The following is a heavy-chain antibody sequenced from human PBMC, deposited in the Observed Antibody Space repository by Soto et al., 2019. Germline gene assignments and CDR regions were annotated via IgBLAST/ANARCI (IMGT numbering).Heavy chain of an antibody. Sequence: PGGSLRLSCISSGFTFMTYTMNWVRQAPGKGLEWVSGIRGFSPYTFYAESVKGRFTISRDNAKNSLFLQMNSLRAEDTAVYYCARDRGYDAHDFYYNAMDVWGQGTTVTVSS. CDR3: ARDRGYDAHDFYYNAMDV. V-gene: IGHV3-21*01. D-gene: IGHD2-15*01. CDR2: IRGFSPYT. CDR1: GFTFMTYT. J-gene: IGHJ6*02.